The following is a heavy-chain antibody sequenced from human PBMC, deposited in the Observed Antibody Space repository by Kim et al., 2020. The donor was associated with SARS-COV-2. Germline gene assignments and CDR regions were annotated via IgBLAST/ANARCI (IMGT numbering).Heavy chain of an antibody. J-gene: IGHJ4*02. CDR3: ARGLVGYSSILADYFDF. CDR2: ISVGDIA. CDR1: GFTFTNYA. Sequence: GGSLRLSCAASGFTFTNYAMGWVRQAPGKGLDWVSFISVGDIAYYADSVKGRFSISRDNSKNTVYLQMNRLSADDTAIYYCARGLVGYSSILADYFDFWGLGTLVTVSS. D-gene: IGHD6-13*01. V-gene: IGHV3-23*01.